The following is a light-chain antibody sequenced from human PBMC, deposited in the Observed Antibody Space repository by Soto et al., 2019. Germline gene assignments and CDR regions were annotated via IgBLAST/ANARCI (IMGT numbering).Light chain of an antibody. CDR3: QQFHSQPLT. CDR2: DGS. Sequence: DIQMTQSRSTLSASVGDRVTITCRASQGISGWLAWYQQKPGTAPKLLIYDGSNVQLGVPSRFSVSGSGTDFTFTINSLRPEDIATHYCQQFHSQPLTFGGATKVDIK. V-gene: IGKV1-5*01. J-gene: IGKJ4*01. CDR1: QGISGW.